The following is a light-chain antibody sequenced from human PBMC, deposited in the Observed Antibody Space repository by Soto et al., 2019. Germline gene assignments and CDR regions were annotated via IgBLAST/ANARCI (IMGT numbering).Light chain of an antibody. CDR3: QQSYITPRT. CDR1: QSIRSY. J-gene: IGKJ3*01. CDR2: SAS. Sequence: DIQMTQSPSSLSASVGDRVTITCRASQSIRSYLNWYQQKPGRAPNLIIHSASSSHSGVPSRFSGSGSGTDFTLTISSLQPEDFATYYCQQSYITPRTFGPGTKVDIK. V-gene: IGKV1-39*01.